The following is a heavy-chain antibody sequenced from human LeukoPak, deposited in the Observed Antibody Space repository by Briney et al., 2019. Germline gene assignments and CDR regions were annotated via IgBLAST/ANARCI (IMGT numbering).Heavy chain of an antibody. D-gene: IGHD1-26*01. CDR3: ARWDAHYREGDNWFDP. CDR2: MNPNSGNT. Sequence: ASVKVSCKASGYTFTSHDINWVRQATGQGLEWMGWMNPNSGNTGYAQKFQGRVTMTRNTSISTAYMELSSLRSKDTAVYYCARWDAHYREGDNWFDPWGQGTLVIVS. CDR1: GYTFTSHD. V-gene: IGHV1-8*01. J-gene: IGHJ5*02.